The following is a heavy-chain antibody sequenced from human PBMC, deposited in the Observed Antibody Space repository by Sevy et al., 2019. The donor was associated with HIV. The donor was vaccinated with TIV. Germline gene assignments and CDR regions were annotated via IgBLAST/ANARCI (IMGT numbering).Heavy chain of an antibody. CDR3: AGGSWIQLWLGTFDI. V-gene: IGHV3-11*01. CDR1: VFTFSDYY. D-gene: IGHD5-18*01. J-gene: IGHJ3*02. Sequence: GGSLRLSCAASVFTFSDYYMSWIRQAPGKGLEWVSYISSSGSTIYYADSVKGRFTISRDNAKNSLYLQMNSLRAEDTAVYYCAGGSWIQLWLGTFDIWGQGTMVTVSS. CDR2: ISSSGSTI.